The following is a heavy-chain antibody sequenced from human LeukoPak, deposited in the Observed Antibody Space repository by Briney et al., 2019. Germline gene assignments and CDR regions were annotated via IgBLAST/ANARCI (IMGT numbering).Heavy chain of an antibody. D-gene: IGHD1-26*01. V-gene: IGHV4-4*09. CDR3: ARHGSGSSPFDY. Sequence: SETLSLTCTVSGGSISSYYWSWIRQPPGKGLEWIGYIYTSGSTNYNPSPKSRVTISVDTSKNQFSLKLSSVTAADTAVYYCARHGSGSSPFDYWGQGTLVTVSS. CDR2: IYTSGST. J-gene: IGHJ4*02. CDR1: GGSISSYY.